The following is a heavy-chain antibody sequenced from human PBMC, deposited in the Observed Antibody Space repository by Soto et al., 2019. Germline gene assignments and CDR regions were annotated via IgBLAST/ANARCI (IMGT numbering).Heavy chain of an antibody. V-gene: IGHV3-21*02. CDR3: AREYTAWPLAYGLDV. Sequence: EVQLVESGGGLVKPGGSLRLSCVGSGFTFSTYSINWVRQAPGEGLEWVSSISSRSDIYYADSVKGRFTISRDNAKNSVSLQMNSLRAEDTAVSYCAREYTAWPLAYGLDVWGQGTTVTVSS. CDR2: ISSRSDI. D-gene: IGHD2-2*02. CDR1: GFTFSTYS. J-gene: IGHJ6*02.